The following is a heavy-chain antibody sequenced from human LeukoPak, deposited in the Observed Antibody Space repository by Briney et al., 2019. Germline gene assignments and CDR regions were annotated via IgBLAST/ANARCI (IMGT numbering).Heavy chain of an antibody. J-gene: IGHJ4*02. CDR3: ARKKIPRIAVAGTCFDY. CDR1: GGSFSGYY. CDR2: INHSGST. V-gene: IGHV4-34*01. D-gene: IGHD6-19*01. Sequence: SETLSLTCAVYGGSFSGYYWSWIRQPPGKGLEWIGEINHSGSTNYNPSLKSRVTISVDTSKNQFSLKLSSVTAADTAVCYCARKKIPRIAVAGTCFDYWGQGTLVTVSS.